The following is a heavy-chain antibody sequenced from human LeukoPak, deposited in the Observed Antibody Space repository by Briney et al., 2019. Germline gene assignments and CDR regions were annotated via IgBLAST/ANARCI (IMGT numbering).Heavy chain of an antibody. V-gene: IGHV4-34*01. J-gene: IGHJ4*02. Sequence: PSETLSLTCAVYGGSFSGYYWSWIRQPPGKGLEWIGEINHSGSTNYNPSLKSRVTISVDTSKNQFSLKLSSVTAADTAVYYCARRGKTRYFDYWGQETLVTVSS. CDR3: ARRGKTRYFDY. D-gene: IGHD1-1*01. CDR2: INHSGST. CDR1: GGSFSGYY.